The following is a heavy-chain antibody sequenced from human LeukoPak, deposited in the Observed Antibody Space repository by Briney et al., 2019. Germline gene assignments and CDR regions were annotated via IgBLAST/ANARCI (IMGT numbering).Heavy chain of an antibody. CDR1: GFIVSGDF. CDR3: AKGGITPS. D-gene: IGHD3-10*01. CDR2: VSGSGAGT. Sequence: PGGSLRLSCAASGFIVSGDFMSWVRQAPGKGLEWVSGVSGSGAGTYYTDSVKGRFTISRDNSKNTLYLQMNSLRAEDTAVYYCAKGGITPSWGQGTLLTVSS. J-gene: IGHJ5*02. V-gene: IGHV3-23*01.